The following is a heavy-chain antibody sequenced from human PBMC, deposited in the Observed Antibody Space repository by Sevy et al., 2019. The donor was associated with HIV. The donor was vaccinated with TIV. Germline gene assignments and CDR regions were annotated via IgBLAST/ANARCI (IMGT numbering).Heavy chain of an antibody. V-gene: IGHV1-2*02. CDR2: INPNSGGT. Sequence: ASVKVSCKASGYTFTGYYMHWVRQAPGQGLEWMGWINPNSGGTNYAQKFQGRVTMTRDTSISTAYMELSRLRSDDTGVYYCARDGRDYDILTGYYFNFYYYYYMDVWGKGTTVTVSS. D-gene: IGHD3-9*01. CDR1: GYTFTGYY. CDR3: ARDGRDYDILTGYYFNFYYYYYMDV. J-gene: IGHJ6*03.